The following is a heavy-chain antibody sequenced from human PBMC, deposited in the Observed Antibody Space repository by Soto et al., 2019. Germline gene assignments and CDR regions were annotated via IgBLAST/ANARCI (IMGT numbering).Heavy chain of an antibody. Sequence: SETLSLTCTVSGGSISSSSYYWGWIRQPPGKGLEWIGSIYYSGSTYYNPSLKSRVTISVDTSKNQFSLKLSSVTAADTAVYYCRITMVRGVTYYYYMDVWGKGTTVTVSS. J-gene: IGHJ6*03. CDR1: GGSISSSSYY. V-gene: IGHV4-39*01. CDR2: IYYSGST. D-gene: IGHD3-10*01. CDR3: RITMVRGVTYYYYMDV.